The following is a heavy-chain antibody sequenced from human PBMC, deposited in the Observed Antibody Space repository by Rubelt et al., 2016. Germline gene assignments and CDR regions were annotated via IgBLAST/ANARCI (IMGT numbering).Heavy chain of an antibody. D-gene: IGHD6-19*01. CDR1: GYTFTGYY. V-gene: IGHV1-2*06. Sequence: QIQLVQSGAEVKKPGASVKVSCKASGYTFTGYYIHWVRQAPGQGLEWMGRINPNSGGTNYAQKLQGRVTMTTDTSTSTGDMGPRSLGSDGTAVYYCGGSGDAGGPVVWGQGTLVTVSS. CDR3: GGSGDAGGPVV. J-gene: IGHJ4*02. CDR2: INPNSGGT.